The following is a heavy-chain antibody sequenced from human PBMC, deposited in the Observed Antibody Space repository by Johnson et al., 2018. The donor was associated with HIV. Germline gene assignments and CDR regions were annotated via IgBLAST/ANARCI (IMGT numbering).Heavy chain of an antibody. J-gene: IGHJ3*02. Sequence: MQLVESGGGLVQPGGSLRLSCAASGFTFSSYAMSWVRQAPGKGLEWVSAISGSGGSNKYYADSVKGRFTISRDNSKNTLYLQMNSLRAEDTAVYYCASPEAPYYDILTGYYAAFDIWGQGTMVTVSS. CDR3: ASPEAPYYDILTGYYAAFDI. CDR1: GFTFSSYA. D-gene: IGHD3-9*01. CDR2: ISGSGGSNK. V-gene: IGHV3-23*04.